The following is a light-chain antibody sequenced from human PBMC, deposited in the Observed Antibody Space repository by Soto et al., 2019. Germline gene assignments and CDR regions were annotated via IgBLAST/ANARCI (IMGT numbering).Light chain of an antibody. V-gene: IGKV3-20*01. CDR3: QQHGGSPIT. CDR1: QSVRSH. Sequence: EIVITPSPTTLSLSPGDRAPLSCRASQSVRSHLAWFQQKPGQAPRLLIYGASSRATGIPDRFSGSGSGTDFTLTISRLEPEDFAVYYCQQHGGSPITFGQGTRLEIK. CDR2: GAS. J-gene: IGKJ5*01.